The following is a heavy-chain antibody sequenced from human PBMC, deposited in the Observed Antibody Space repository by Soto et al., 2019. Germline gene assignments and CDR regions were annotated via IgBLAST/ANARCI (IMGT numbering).Heavy chain of an antibody. D-gene: IGHD3-3*01. Sequence: GGSLRLSCAASGFTFSSYWMHWVRQAPGKGLVWVSRINSEGSSTSYGDSVKGRFTISRDNAKNTLYLQMNSRRAEDTAVYYCARSRLRFLEWSPYGMDVWGQGTTVTVSS. CDR2: INSEGSST. J-gene: IGHJ6*02. CDR1: GFTFSSYW. CDR3: ARSRLRFLEWSPYGMDV. V-gene: IGHV3-74*01.